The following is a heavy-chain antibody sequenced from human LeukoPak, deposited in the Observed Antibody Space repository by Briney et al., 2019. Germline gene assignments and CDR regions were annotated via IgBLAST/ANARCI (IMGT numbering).Heavy chain of an antibody. CDR3: ARDHGSGSYHDY. D-gene: IGHD3-10*01. CDR2: INHSGST. J-gene: IGHJ4*02. V-gene: IGHV4-34*01. CDR1: GGSFSGYY. Sequence: SETLSLTCAVYGGSFSGYYWSWIRQPPGKGLGWIGEINHSGSTNYNPSLKSRVTISVDTSKNQFSLKLSSVTAADTAVYYCARDHGSGSYHDYWGQGTLVTVSS.